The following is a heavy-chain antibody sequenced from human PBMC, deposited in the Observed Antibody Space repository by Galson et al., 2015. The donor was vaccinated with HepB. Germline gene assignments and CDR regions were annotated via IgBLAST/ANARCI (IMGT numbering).Heavy chain of an antibody. CDR3: ARTGDYFDC. D-gene: IGHD1-14*01. Sequence: SVKVSCKASGYTFIHYGISWVRQAPGQGLEWMGWISDYYGNTKYAQKFQGRVTMTTDSSTNIAYLELRSLRPDDTAVYYCARTGDYFDCWGQGTLVTVSS. V-gene: IGHV1-18*04. CDR1: GYTFIHYG. J-gene: IGHJ4*02. CDR2: ISDYYGNT.